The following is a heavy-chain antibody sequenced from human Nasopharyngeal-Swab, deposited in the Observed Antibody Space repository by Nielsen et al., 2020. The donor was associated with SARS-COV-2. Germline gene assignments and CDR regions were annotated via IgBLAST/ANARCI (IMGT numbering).Heavy chain of an antibody. Sequence: SLKISCAAFGFTFDDYAMHWVRQAPGKGLEWVSGISWNSGSIGYADSVKGRFTISRDNAKNSLYLQMNSLRAEDTALYYCAKDLSSGWYGWFDPWGQGTLVTVSS. CDR3: AKDLSSGWYGWFDP. CDR2: ISWNSGSI. CDR1: GFTFDDYA. D-gene: IGHD6-19*01. J-gene: IGHJ5*02. V-gene: IGHV3-9*01.